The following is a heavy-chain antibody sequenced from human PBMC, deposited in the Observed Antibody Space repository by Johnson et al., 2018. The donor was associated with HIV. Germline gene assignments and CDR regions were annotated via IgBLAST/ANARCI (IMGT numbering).Heavy chain of an antibody. CDR2: IYSGGST. CDR3: ARGSIAAHDAFDI. CDR1: GFTVSSNY. J-gene: IGHJ3*02. V-gene: IGHV3-53*01. Sequence: VQLVESGGGLVQPGGSQRLSCAASGFTVSSNYMSWVRQAPGKGLEWVSVIYSGGSTYYADSVKGRFTISRDNSKNTLYLQMNSLRAEDTAVYYCARGSIAAHDAFDIWGQGTMVTVSS. D-gene: IGHD6-6*01.